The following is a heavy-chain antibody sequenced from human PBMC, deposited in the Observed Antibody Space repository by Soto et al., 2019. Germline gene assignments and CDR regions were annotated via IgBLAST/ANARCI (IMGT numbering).Heavy chain of an antibody. J-gene: IGHJ4*02. CDR3: AKSQEIGTHFFDS. CDR1: GFTFTSFA. Sequence: GGSLRLSCAASGFTFTSFAVSWVRQAPGKGLEWVSSIGTAGDTYYAVSVKGRFTISRDNAKNSLSLQMNSLRAGDMAVYFCAKSQEIGTHFFDSWGQGTQVTVSS. V-gene: IGHV3-13*01. D-gene: IGHD6-13*01. CDR2: IGTAGDT.